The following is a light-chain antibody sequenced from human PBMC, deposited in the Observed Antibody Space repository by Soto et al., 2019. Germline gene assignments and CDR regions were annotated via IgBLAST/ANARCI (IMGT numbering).Light chain of an antibody. CDR1: QDIRKY. CDR3: QLSDSSFT. Sequence: DVQMTQSPSSLSASVGDRVTIPCQASQDIRKYLNWYQQKPGKAPKLLIYAASSLQSGVPSRFSGSGSGTDFTLTISSLQPEDFAAYYCQLSDSSFTFGQGTRLEIK. CDR2: AAS. V-gene: IGKV1-39*01. J-gene: IGKJ5*01.